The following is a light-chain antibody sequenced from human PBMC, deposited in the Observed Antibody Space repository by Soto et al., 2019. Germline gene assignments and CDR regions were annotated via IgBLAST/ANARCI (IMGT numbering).Light chain of an antibody. CDR3: QEYKTYWT. CDR1: QSISSW. Sequence: DIQVTQSPSTLSASVGDRGTIPCRASQSISSWLAWYQQKPERAPRVLIYDASTLEDGVPSRFSGSGSGTEFTLTISSLQPDDFATYYCQEYKTYWTFGQGTKWIS. J-gene: IGKJ1*01. V-gene: IGKV1-5*01. CDR2: DAS.